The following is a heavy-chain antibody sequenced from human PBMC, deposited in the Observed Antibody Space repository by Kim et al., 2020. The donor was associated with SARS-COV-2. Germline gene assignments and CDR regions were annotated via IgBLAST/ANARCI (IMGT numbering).Heavy chain of an antibody. CDR2: IIPILGTT. Sequence: SVKVSCKTSGGTFSSHAISWVRQAPGRGLEWMGRIIPILGTTNYAQKFQGRVTLTAGTSTYTAYMDLSSLRSEDTAVYYCARVGEDGFSFDYWGQGTLVTVSA. J-gene: IGHJ4*02. CDR1: GGTFSSHA. D-gene: IGHD3-10*01. V-gene: IGHV1-69*04. CDR3: ARVGEDGFSFDY.